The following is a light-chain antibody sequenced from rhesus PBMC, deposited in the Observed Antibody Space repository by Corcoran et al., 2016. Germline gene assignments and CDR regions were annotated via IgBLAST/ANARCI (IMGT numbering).Light chain of an antibody. CDR2: YAS. CDR3: QQHNSYPPT. J-gene: IGKJ1*01. Sequence: DIQMTQSPSSLSASVGDTVTITCRASQGISNYLAWYQQKPGKAPKPLIYYASNLENGVPSRCSCSGSGTDFTLTISSLQPEDFAMYYCQQHNSYPPTFGQGTKVEIK. V-gene: IGKV1S14*01. CDR1: QGISNY.